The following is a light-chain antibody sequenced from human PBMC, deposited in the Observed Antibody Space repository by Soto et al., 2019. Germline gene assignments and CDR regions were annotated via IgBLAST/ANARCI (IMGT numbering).Light chain of an antibody. CDR2: GNN. Sequence: QSVLTQPPSVSGAPGQRVTISCTGSSSKIGAGYDVHWYQQLPGTAPKLLIYGNNNRPSGVPDRFSGFKSGTSASLAITGLQAEDEADYYCHSYDSSLSGWVFGGGTKLTVL. CDR3: HSYDSSLSGWV. V-gene: IGLV1-40*01. J-gene: IGLJ3*02. CDR1: SSKIGAGYD.